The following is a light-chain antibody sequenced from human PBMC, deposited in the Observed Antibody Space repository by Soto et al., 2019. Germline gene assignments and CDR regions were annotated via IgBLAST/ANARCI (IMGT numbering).Light chain of an antibody. CDR2: GAS. V-gene: IGKV3-20*01. CDR3: QQYGSSPT. CDR1: QSVSSSY. Sequence: IVLTQSPGTLSLSPGKRATLSCRASQSVSSSYLAWYQQKPGQAPRLLIYGASSRATGIPDRFSGSGSGTDFTLTISRLEPEDFAVYYCQQYGSSPTFGGGTKVDIK. J-gene: IGKJ4*01.